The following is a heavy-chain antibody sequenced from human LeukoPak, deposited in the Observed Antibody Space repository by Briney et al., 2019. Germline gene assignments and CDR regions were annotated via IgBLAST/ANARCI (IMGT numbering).Heavy chain of an antibody. J-gene: IGHJ4*02. CDR2: ITSRSTT. V-gene: IGHV3-23*01. Sequence: GGSLRLSCAASGFIFSHYGMNWVRQAPGKGLGWVSGITSRSTTYYADSVKGRFTISRDNSKNMVWLQINSPTAEDTATYYCAKDGNWARFEDWGQGTLVTVSS. CDR3: AKDGNWARFED. CDR1: GFIFSHYG. D-gene: IGHD7-27*01.